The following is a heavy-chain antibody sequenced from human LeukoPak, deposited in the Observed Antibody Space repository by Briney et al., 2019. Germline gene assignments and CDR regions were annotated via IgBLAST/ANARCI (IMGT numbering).Heavy chain of an antibody. V-gene: IGHV1-2*02. CDR3: ATYPLSGYWYYFHY. Sequence: ASVTVSCKASGYTFIGYYVHWVRQAPRQGLEWMGWINPNSGGTNYAQKFQGRVTMTRDTSISTAYMELSRLRSDDTAVYYWATYPLSGYWYYFHYWGQGTPVTVSS. J-gene: IGHJ4*02. CDR1: GYTFIGYY. CDR2: INPNSGGT. D-gene: IGHD3-22*01.